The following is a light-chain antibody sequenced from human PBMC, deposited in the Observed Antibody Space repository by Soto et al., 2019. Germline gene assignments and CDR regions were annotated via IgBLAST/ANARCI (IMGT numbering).Light chain of an antibody. V-gene: IGKV3-11*01. Sequence: IVLTQSPAPLSLSPGERATLSCRASHSINSYLAWYQQKPGQAPRLLIYDASSRATGIPARFSGSGSGTDFTLTISSLEPEDFAVYYCQQRSNWPSFGGGTKVDIK. CDR1: HSINSY. CDR2: DAS. J-gene: IGKJ4*01. CDR3: QQRSNWPS.